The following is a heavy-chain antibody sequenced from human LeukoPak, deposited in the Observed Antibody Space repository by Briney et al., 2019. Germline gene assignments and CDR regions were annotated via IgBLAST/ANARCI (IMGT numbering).Heavy chain of an antibody. V-gene: IGHV4-59*01. CDR2: IYYSGST. D-gene: IGHD5-12*01. CDR1: GGSISSYY. J-gene: IGHJ4*02. Sequence: SETLSLTCTVSGGSISSYYWSWIRQPPGKGLEWVGYIYYSGSTNYNPFLKSRVTISVDTSKNQFTLKLSSVTAADTAVYYCAKGDSGYGFYFDYWGQGTLVTVPS. CDR3: AKGDSGYGFYFDY.